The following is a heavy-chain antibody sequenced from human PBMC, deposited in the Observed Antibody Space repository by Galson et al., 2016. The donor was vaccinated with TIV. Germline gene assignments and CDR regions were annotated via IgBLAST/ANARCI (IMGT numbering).Heavy chain of an antibody. CDR1: GFIFSDYD. D-gene: IGHD2-2*01. V-gene: IGHV3-30*18. Sequence: SLRLSCAVSGFIFSDYDMHWVRQAPGKGLEWVAVISYDGNNKFYGPSVKGRVTIARDNSKNMLYLKVNSLRPEDTALYYFRKYRGAKGCTTTRCYVMDVWGQGTTVIVTS. J-gene: IGHJ6*02. CDR3: RKYRGAKGCTTTRCYVMDV. CDR2: ISYDGNNK.